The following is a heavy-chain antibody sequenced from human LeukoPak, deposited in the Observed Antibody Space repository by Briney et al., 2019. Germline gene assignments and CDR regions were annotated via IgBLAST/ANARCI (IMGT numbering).Heavy chain of an antibody. V-gene: IGHV3-23*01. Sequence: GGSLRLSCGPSGFTFSSYAMSWVRQAPGPGLEWVSVISGSGGRTYYADSVKGRFTISRDNSKNTLYLQMNSLRAQPTAVYYCWELGITMIGGVWGKGTTVTISS. J-gene: IGHJ6*04. CDR1: GFTFSSYA. D-gene: IGHD3-10*02. CDR3: WELGITMIGGV. CDR2: ISGSGGRT.